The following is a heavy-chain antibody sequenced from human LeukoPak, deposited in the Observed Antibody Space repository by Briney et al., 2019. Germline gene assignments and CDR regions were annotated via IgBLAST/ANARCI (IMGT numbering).Heavy chain of an antibody. D-gene: IGHD6-13*01. J-gene: IGHJ5*02. CDR3: ARSASEAAVEGPNWFDP. V-gene: IGHV1-69*06. CDR2: IIPIFGTA. CDR1: GGTFSSYA. Sequence: ASVKVSCKASGGTFSSYAISWVRQAPGQGLEWMGGIIPIFGTANYAQKFQGRVTITADKSTSTVYMELSSLRSEDTAVYYCARSASEAAVEGPNWFDPWGQGTLVTVSS.